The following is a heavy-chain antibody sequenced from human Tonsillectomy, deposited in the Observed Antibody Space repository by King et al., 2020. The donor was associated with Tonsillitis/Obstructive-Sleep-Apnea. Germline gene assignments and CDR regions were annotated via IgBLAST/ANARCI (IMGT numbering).Heavy chain of an antibody. CDR2: ISSNGGST. V-gene: IGHV3-64*01. Sequence: QLVQSGGGLVQPGGSLRLSCAASGFTFSSYAMHLVRQAPGKGLEYVSAISSNGGSTYYAKSVKGRFTISRDNSKNKLYLQMGSLRAEDMAVYYCARDAVRYSGYRPFDYWGQGTLVTVSS. D-gene: IGHD5-12*01. J-gene: IGHJ4*02. CDR1: GFTFSSYA. CDR3: ARDAVRYSGYRPFDY.